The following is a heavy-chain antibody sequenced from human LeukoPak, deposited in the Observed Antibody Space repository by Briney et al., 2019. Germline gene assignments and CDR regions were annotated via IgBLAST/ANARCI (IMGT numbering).Heavy chain of an antibody. J-gene: IGHJ4*02. CDR1: GFTFSNYW. CDR3: ATGRSYYDSSGYPSPDY. CDR2: INSDGSST. V-gene: IGHV3-74*01. Sequence: GGSLRLSCAASGFTFSNYWMHWVRQAPGKGLVWVSRINSDGSSTSYADSVKGRFTISRDNAKNTLYLQTNSLRAEDTAVYYCATGRSYYDSSGYPSPDYWGQGTLVTVSS. D-gene: IGHD3-22*01.